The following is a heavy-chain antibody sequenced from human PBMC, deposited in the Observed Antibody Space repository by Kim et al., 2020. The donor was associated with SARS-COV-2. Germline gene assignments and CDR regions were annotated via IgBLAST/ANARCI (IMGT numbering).Heavy chain of an antibody. CDR3: AKDSGLTGYYYDAFDI. D-gene: IGHD3-9*01. J-gene: IGHJ3*02. Sequence: SVKGRFTISRDNSKNTLYLQMNSLRAEDTAVYYCAKDSGLTGYYYDAFDIWGQGTMVTVSS. V-gene: IGHV3-23*01.